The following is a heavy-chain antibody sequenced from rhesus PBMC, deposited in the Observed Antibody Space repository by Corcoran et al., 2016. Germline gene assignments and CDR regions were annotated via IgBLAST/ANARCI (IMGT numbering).Heavy chain of an antibody. CDR2: IYGSGIST. CDR3: ARGGSYFYGSGGY. V-gene: IGHV4-169*01. J-gene: IGHJ4*01. D-gene: IGHD4-29*01. CDR1: GGSISRRS. Sequence: QLQLQESGPGLVKPSETLSVTCAVSGGSISRRSLSWFRQAPGKGLEWIGYIYGSGISTNYNPSLKSRVTLSVDTSKNQLSLKLSSVTAADTAVYYCARGGSYFYGSGGYWGQGVLVTVSS.